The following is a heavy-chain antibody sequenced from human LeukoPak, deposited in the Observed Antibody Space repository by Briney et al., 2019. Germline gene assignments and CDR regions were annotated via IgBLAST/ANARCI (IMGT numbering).Heavy chain of an antibody. V-gene: IGHV1-69*06. J-gene: IGHJ4*02. D-gene: IGHD6-19*01. Sequence: SVKVSCKASGGTFSNYAISWVRQAPGQGLEWMGGIIPIFGTANYAQKFRGRVTITADKSTRTAYMELSSLRSEDTAVYYCAREGHREWLVELTYWGQGTLVTVSS. CDR3: AREGHREWLVELTY. CDR1: GGTFSNYA. CDR2: IIPIFGTA.